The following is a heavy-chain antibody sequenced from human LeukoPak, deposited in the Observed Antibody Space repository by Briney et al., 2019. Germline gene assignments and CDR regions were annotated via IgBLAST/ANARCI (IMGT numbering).Heavy chain of an antibody. D-gene: IGHD5-24*01. CDR1: GGSISSGGYY. CDR3: ARGGDGYNSGDY. Sequence: SQTLSLTCTVSGGSISSGGYYWSWIRQHPGKGLEWIGYIYYSGSTYYNPSLKSRVTIYVDTSKNQFSLKLSSVTAEDTAVYYCARGGDGYNSGDYWGQGTLVTVSS. J-gene: IGHJ4*02. CDR2: IYYSGST. V-gene: IGHV4-31*03.